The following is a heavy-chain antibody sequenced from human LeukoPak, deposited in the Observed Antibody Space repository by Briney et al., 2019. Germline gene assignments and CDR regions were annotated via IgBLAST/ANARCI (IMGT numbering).Heavy chain of an antibody. CDR1: GGSISSTIHH. CDR3: ARQDNGFDY. Sequence: PSETLSLTCTVSGGSISSTIHHWGWIRQPPGKGLEWIGSIYYRGGTFYNPSLKSRVTISVDTSKNQFSLKVNSVTAADTAVYYCARQDNGFDYWGQGTLVTVSS. J-gene: IGHJ4*02. CDR2: IYYRGGT. V-gene: IGHV4-39*01. D-gene: IGHD1-14*01.